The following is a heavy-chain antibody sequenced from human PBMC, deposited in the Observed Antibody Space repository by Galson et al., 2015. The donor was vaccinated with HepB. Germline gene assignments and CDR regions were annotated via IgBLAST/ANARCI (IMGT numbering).Heavy chain of an antibody. CDR1: GYTFTDYY. CDR3: ARRVTYYDSSGHTRVYYFDY. D-gene: IGHD3-22*01. J-gene: IGHJ4*02. CDR2: INPNSGGT. Sequence: SVKVSCKASGYTFTDYYIHWVRQAPGQGLEWMGRINPNSGGTNYAQNFQGRDTMTRDTSISTAYMELSRLRSDDTVVFYCARRVTYYDSSGHTRVYYFDYWGQGTLVPVSS. V-gene: IGHV1-2*05.